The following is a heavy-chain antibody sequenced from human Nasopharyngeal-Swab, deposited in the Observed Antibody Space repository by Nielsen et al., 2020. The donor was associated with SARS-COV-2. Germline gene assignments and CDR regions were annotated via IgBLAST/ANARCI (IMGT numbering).Heavy chain of an antibody. CDR3: ARISGSGAFDY. V-gene: IGHV4-61*01. Sequence: SETLSLTCTVSGGSISSSSYYWSWIRQPPGKGLEWIGYIYYSGSTNYNPSLKSRVTISVDTSKNQFSLKLSSVTAADTAVYYCARISGSGAFDYWGQGTLVTVSS. CDR1: GGSISSSSYY. J-gene: IGHJ4*02. D-gene: IGHD1-26*01. CDR2: IYYSGST.